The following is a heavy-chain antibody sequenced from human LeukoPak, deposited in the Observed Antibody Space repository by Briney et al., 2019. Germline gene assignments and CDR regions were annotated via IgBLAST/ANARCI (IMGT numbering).Heavy chain of an antibody. Sequence: KPSETLSLTCTVSGGSISSSSYYWGWIRQPAGKRPEWIGRIYTSGSTTYTPSLKSRVSMSVDTSRNQFSLNLSAVTAADTAMYYCAGFMHSNYYDVTGHPTRPFDFWGQGSLVVVSP. D-gene: IGHD3-16*01. V-gene: IGHV4-61*02. CDR1: GGSISSSSYY. CDR2: IYTSGST. J-gene: IGHJ4*02. CDR3: AGFMHSNYYDVTGHPTRPFDF.